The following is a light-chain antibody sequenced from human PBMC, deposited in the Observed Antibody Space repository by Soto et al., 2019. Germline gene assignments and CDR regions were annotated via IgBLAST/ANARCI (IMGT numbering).Light chain of an antibody. J-gene: IGKJ1*01. V-gene: IGKV3-15*01. Sequence: EVVMTQSPATLSVSPGERATLSCRASQSISTNLAWYQQKPGQAPRLLMYGASTRATGVPARFSGSGSGTEFTLTISSLQSEDFAVYSFQQYGSWPPTWSFGQGTKVEVK. CDR1: QSISTN. CDR3: QQYGSWPPTWS. CDR2: GAS.